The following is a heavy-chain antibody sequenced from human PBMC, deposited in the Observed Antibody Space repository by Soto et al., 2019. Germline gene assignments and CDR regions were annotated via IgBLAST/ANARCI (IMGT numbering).Heavy chain of an antibody. D-gene: IGHD2-21*02. CDR1: GGSISSYY. J-gene: IGHJ4*02. Sequence: PSETLSLTCTVSGGSISSYYWSWVRQPPGKGLEWIGYIYYSGSTNYNPSLKSRVTMSVDTSKNQDSLKLSSVTAADTAVYYCARLETTVVTHFDYWGQGTLVTVSS. CDR3: ARLETTVVTHFDY. CDR2: IYYSGST. V-gene: IGHV4-59*08.